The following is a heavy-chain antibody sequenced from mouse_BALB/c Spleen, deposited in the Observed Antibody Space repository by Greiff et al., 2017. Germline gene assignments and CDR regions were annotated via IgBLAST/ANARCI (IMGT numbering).Heavy chain of an antibody. J-gene: IGHJ4*01. CDR1: GFTFSDYY. Sequence: EVKLVESGGGLVKPGGSLKLSCAASGFTFSDYYMYWVRQTPEKRLEWVATISDGGSYTYYPDSVKGRFTISRDNAKNNLYLQMSSLKSEDTAMYYCAREAGDYWGQGTSVTVSS. CDR3: AREAGDY. V-gene: IGHV5-4*02. CDR2: ISDGGSYT.